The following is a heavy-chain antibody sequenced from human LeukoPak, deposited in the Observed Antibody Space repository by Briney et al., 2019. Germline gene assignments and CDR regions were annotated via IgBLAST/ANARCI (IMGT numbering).Heavy chain of an antibody. CDR2: ISSSGSTI. CDR1: GFTFSSYE. V-gene: IGHV3-48*03. J-gene: IGHJ6*02. CDR3: ARERTVTLGGYYYYGMDV. D-gene: IGHD4-17*01. Sequence: PGRSLRLSCAASGFTFSSYEMNWVRQAPGKGLGWVSYISSSGSTIYYADSVKGRFTISRDNAKNSLYLQMNSLRTEDTAVYYCARERTVTLGGYYYYGMDVWGQGITVTVSS.